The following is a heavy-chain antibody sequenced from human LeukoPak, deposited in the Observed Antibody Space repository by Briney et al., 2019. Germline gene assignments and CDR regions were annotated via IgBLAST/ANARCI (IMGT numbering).Heavy chain of an antibody. Sequence: ASVNVSCKASGYTFTSYDINWVRQPTGQGLEWMGGMNPNSCNTGYAQKFQGRVTMTRNTSISTAYMELSSLRSEDTAVYYCARDRGDYWGQGPLVTVSS. CDR1: GYTFTSYD. J-gene: IGHJ4*02. V-gene: IGHV1-8*01. CDR2: MNPNSCNT. D-gene: IGHD1-26*01. CDR3: ARDRGDY.